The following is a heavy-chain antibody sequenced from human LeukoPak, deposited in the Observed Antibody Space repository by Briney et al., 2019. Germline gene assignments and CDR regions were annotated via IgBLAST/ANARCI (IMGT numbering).Heavy chain of an antibody. D-gene: IGHD4-17*01. CDR2: INLDGGDK. CDR1: GLTLGNYW. Sequence: PGGSLRLSCAASGLTLGNYWMSWVRQAPGKGLEWVANINLDGGDKSYVGSVKGRFTISRDNAKNLLYLQMNSLTAEDTALYYCARGRGGDYVPSRFDYWGQGTLVIVSS. J-gene: IGHJ4*02. CDR3: ARGRGGDYVPSRFDY. V-gene: IGHV3-7*03.